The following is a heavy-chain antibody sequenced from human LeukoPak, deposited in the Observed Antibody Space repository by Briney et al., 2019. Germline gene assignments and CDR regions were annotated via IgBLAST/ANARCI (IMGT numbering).Heavy chain of an antibody. V-gene: IGHV3-23*01. CDR2: ISGSGGST. CDR1: GLTFSSYA. D-gene: IGHD6-13*01. Sequence: GGSLRLSCAASGLTFSSYAMSWVRQAPGKGLEWVSAISGSGGSTYYADSVKGRFTISRDNSKNTLYLQMNSLRAEDTAVYYCAKSSRRLAAGYSSSWYLNYYFDYWGQGTLVTVSS. J-gene: IGHJ4*02. CDR3: AKSSRRLAAGYSSSWYLNYYFDY.